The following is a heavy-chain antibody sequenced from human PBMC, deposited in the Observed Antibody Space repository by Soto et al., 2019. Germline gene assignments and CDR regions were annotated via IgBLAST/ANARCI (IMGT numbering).Heavy chain of an antibody. CDR1: GYTFTIYG. CDR2: ISAYNGNT. Sequence: ASVKVSCKASGYTFTIYGISWVRQAPGQGLEWMGWISAYNGNTNYAQKLQGRVTMTTDTSTSTAYMELRSLRSDDTAVYYCARGCSSTSCYAYFDYWGQGTLVTVSS. D-gene: IGHD2-2*01. V-gene: IGHV1-18*01. CDR3: ARGCSSTSCYAYFDY. J-gene: IGHJ4*02.